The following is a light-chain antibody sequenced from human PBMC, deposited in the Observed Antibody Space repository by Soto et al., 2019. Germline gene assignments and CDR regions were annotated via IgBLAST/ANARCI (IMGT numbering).Light chain of an antibody. CDR2: GAS. V-gene: IGKV3-15*01. CDR1: QSVSSN. CDR3: QQYNNWPWT. J-gene: IGKJ1*01. Sequence: EIVMTQSPATLSVSPGERATLSCRASQSVSSNLAWYQQKPGQAPTLLIYGASSRATGIPARFSGSGSGTEFTLNISGLQSEDFAVYYCQQYNNWPWTFGQGTKVEIK.